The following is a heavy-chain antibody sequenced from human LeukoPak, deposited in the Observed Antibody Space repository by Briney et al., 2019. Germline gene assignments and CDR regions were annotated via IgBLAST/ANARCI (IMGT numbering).Heavy chain of an antibody. CDR3: ARTYGDSLRDY. J-gene: IGHJ4*02. CDR2: TYPGDSDT. CDR1: GYSFSSYW. Sequence: GESLKISRKGSGYSFSSYWTGWVRQMPGKGLEWMGITYPGDSDTRYSPSFQGQVTISADKSISTAYLQWSSLKASDTAIYYCARTYGDSLRDYWGQGTLVTVSS. V-gene: IGHV5-51*01. D-gene: IGHD4-17*01.